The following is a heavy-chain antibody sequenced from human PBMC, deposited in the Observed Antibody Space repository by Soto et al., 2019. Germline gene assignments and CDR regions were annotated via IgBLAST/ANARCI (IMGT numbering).Heavy chain of an antibody. CDR1: GYTFTTYG. Sequence: QVHLVQSGAEVKKPGASVKVACKGSGYTFTTYGITWVRQAPGQGLEWMGWISAHNGNTNYAQKLQGRVTVTRDTSTSTAYMELRSLRSDDTSVYYCARGRYGDYWGQGALVTVSS. D-gene: IGHD1-1*01. J-gene: IGHJ4*02. V-gene: IGHV1-18*01. CDR3: ARGRYGDY. CDR2: ISAHNGNT.